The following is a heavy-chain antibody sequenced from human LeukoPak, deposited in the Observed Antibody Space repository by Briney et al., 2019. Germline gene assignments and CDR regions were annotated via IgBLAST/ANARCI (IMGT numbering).Heavy chain of an antibody. CDR1: GGSISSYY. Sequence: SETLSLTCTVSGGSISSYYWSWIRQPPGKGLEWIGYIYYSGSTNYNPSLKSRVTTSVDTSKNQFSLKLSSVTAADTAVYYCARDLYYGSGSYSQSYRRYYYYGMDVWGQGTTVTVSS. J-gene: IGHJ6*02. D-gene: IGHD3-10*01. V-gene: IGHV4-59*01. CDR2: IYYSGST. CDR3: ARDLYYGSGSYSQSYRRYYYYGMDV.